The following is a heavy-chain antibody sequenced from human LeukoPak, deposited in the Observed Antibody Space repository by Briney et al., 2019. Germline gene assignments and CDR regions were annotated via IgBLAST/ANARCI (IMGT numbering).Heavy chain of an antibody. CDR2: IYYSGST. CDR3: ARFMVRGVVTFDP. Sequence: SETLSLTCTVSGGSLSSYYWSWIRQPPGKGLEWIGYIYYSGSTNYNPSLTRRVTISVDTSKNQFSLKLSSVTAADTAVYYCARFMVRGVVTFDPWGQGTLVTVSS. J-gene: IGHJ5*02. D-gene: IGHD3-10*01. V-gene: IGHV4-59*01. CDR1: GGSLSSYY.